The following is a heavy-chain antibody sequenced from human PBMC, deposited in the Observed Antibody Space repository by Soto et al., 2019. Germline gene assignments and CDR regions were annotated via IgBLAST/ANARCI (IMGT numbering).Heavy chain of an antibody. CDR3: ARDRDIVVVPAALADYGMDV. V-gene: IGHV3-33*01. D-gene: IGHD2-2*01. CDR2: ICYDGSNK. Sequence: GGSLRLSCAASGFTFSSYGMHWVRQAPGKGLEWVAVICYDGSNKYYADSVKGRFTISRDNSKNTLYLQMNSLRAEDTAVYYCARDRDIVVVPAALADYGMDVRGQGTTSTVSS. J-gene: IGHJ6*02. CDR1: GFTFSSYG.